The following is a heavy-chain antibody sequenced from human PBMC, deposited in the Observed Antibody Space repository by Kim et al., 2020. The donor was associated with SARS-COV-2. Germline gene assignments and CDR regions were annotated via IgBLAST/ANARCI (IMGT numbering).Heavy chain of an antibody. CDR3: AKGVTNSGFDY. CDR1: GFTFSTSP. J-gene: IGHJ4*02. D-gene: IGHD4-17*01. CDR2: ISWDGKRT. V-gene: IGHV3-23*01. Sequence: GGSLRLSCVASGFTFSTSPMGWVRQAPGEGLEWVSRISWDGKRTYYADPVKGRVTMSSDKSKNTVYLHMNNLRVEDTAVYYCAKGVTNSGFDYWGQGAQVTVSS.